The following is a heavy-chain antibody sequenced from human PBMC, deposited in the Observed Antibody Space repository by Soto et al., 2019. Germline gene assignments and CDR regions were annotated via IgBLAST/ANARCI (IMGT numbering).Heavy chain of an antibody. Sequence: RGESLKISCKGSGYSFTSYWIGWVRQMPGEGLEWMGIIYPGDSDTRYSPSFQGQVTISADKSISTAYLQWSSLKASDTAMYYCARHGGYCSSTSCYTGYFDYWGQGTLVTVSS. D-gene: IGHD2-2*02. J-gene: IGHJ4*02. CDR1: GYSFTSYW. CDR2: IYPGDSDT. V-gene: IGHV5-51*01. CDR3: ARHGGYCSSTSCYTGYFDY.